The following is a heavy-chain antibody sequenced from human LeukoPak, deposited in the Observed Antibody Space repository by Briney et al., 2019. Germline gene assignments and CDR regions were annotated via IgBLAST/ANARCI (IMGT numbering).Heavy chain of an antibody. Sequence: GRSLRLSCAASGFTFSSYAMSWVRQAPGKGLEWVSAISGSGGSTYYADSVKGRFTISRDNSKNTLYLQMNSLRAEDTAVYYCAKDEGLLGYCSGGSCYFDYWGQGTLVTVSS. V-gene: IGHV3-23*01. CDR3: AKDEGLLGYCSGGSCYFDY. J-gene: IGHJ4*02. CDR1: GFTFSSYA. D-gene: IGHD2-15*01. CDR2: ISGSGGST.